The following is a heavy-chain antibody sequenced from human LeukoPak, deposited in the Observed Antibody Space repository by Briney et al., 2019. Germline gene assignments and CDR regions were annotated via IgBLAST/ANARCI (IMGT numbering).Heavy chain of an antibody. V-gene: IGHV3-30-3*01. Sequence: GGSLRLSCAASGFTFSSYVVHWVRQAPGKGLEWVTLVSSDGGIKYYADSVKGRFSVSRDISKNTLYLQMNSLRVDDTAVYYCARDSETTPIHVLGYWGQGTLVTVSS. CDR3: ARDSETTPIHVLGY. CDR2: VSSDGGIK. CDR1: GFTFSSYV. D-gene: IGHD2-15*01. J-gene: IGHJ4*02.